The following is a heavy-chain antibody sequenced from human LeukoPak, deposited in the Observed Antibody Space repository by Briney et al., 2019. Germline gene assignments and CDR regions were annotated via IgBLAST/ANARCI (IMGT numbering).Heavy chain of an antibody. CDR1: GGSVGGDY. CDR3: AKETVEVPADDWFGP. D-gene: IGHD2-21*02. V-gene: IGHV4-59*02. J-gene: IGHJ5*02. Sequence: PSETLSLTCTVSGGSVGGDYWSWIRQTPGKGLEWIGYIHYTGRTSYNPSLKSRVTMSLDTSMNQFSLRLASVTAADTAVYYCAKETVEVPADDWFGPWGQGTLVTVSS. CDR2: IHYTGRT.